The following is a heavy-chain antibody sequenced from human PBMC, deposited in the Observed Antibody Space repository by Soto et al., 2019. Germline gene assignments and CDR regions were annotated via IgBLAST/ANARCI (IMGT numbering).Heavy chain of an antibody. CDR3: AKEMGFCTTTSCHAGPLYYYMDV. Sequence: QLQLQESGPGLVKPSETLSLTCTVSGGSISSYHWTWIRQPPGKGLEWIGDIYNSGSTNYNPSLKSRLTISVDTSNNHFSLRLSSVTAADTAVYYWAKEMGFCTTTSCHAGPLYYYMDVWGKGTTVTVSS. CDR1: GGSISSYH. J-gene: IGHJ6*03. D-gene: IGHD2-2*01. V-gene: IGHV4-59*01. CDR2: IYNSGST.